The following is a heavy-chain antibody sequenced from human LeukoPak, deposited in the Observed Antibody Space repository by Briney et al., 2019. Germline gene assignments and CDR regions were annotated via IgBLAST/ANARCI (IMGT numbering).Heavy chain of an antibody. CDR1: GFTFSSYA. Sequence: PRGSLRLSCAASGFTFSSYAMSWVRQAPGKGLEWVSTFSGTSTNSYADAVKGRVTISRDNSKNTLYLQMNSLRAEDTAVYYCAKDLAVAGTGGNTFDMWGQGTMVAVSS. J-gene: IGHJ3*02. D-gene: IGHD6-19*01. CDR3: AKDLAVAGTGGNTFDM. CDR2: FSGTSTN. V-gene: IGHV3-23*01.